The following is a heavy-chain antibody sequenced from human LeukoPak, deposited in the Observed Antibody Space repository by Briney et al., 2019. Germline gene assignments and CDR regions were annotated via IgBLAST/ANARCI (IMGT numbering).Heavy chain of an antibody. CDR3: ARYRYCSGGSCHFDY. J-gene: IGHJ4*02. V-gene: IGHV4-34*01. CDR1: GGSFSGYY. Sequence: PSETLSLTCAVYGGSFSGYYWSWIRQPPGKGLEWIGEINHSGSTNYNPSLKSRVTISVDTSKNQFSLKLSSVTAADTAVYYCARYRYCSGGSCHFDYWGQGTLVTVSS. CDR2: INHSGST. D-gene: IGHD2-15*01.